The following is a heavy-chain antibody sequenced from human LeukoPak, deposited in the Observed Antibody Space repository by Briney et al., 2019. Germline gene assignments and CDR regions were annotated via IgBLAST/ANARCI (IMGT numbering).Heavy chain of an antibody. J-gene: IGHJ4*02. D-gene: IGHD3-10*01. CDR1: GFTFTKFW. CDR2: IKQDGSEK. V-gene: IGHV3-7*01. CDR3: ARDYYGSGSYYTVDY. Sequence: GGSLRLSCAASGFTFTKFWMSWVRQAPGKGLEWVANIKQDGSEKYYVDSVKGRFTISRDNAKNSLYLQMSSLRAEDTAVYYCARDYYGSGSYYTVDYWGLGTLVTVSS.